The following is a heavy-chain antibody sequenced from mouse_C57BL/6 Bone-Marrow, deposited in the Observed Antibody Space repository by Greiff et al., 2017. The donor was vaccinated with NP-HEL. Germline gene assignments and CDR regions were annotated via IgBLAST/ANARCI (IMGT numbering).Heavy chain of an antibody. J-gene: IGHJ4*01. V-gene: IGHV5-12*01. CDR3: ARQTIYYYGSSSYYAMDY. CDR2: ISNGGGST. Sequence: EVKVVESGGGLVQPGGSLKLSCAASGFTFSDYYMYWVRQTPEKRLEWVAYISNGGGSTYYPDTVKGRFTISRDNAKNTLYLQMSRLKSEDTAMYYCARQTIYYYGSSSYYAMDYWGQGTSVTVSS. CDR1: GFTFSDYY. D-gene: IGHD1-1*01.